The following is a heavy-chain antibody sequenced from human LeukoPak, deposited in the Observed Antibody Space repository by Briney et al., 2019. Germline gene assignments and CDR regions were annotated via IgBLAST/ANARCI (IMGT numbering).Heavy chain of an antibody. CDR1: GFTFSTYS. V-gene: IGHV3-21*01. Sequence: GGSLRLSCAASGFTFSTYSMNWVRQAPGKGLEWVSSISSSSGYIYYADSVKGRFTISRDNARNSLYLQMNSLRAEDTAVYYCAREGAPNSSGDYWGQGTLVTVSS. CDR2: ISSSSGYI. J-gene: IGHJ4*02. D-gene: IGHD4-23*01. CDR3: AREGAPNSSGDY.